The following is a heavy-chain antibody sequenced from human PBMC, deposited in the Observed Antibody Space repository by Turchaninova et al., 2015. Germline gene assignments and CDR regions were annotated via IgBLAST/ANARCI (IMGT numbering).Heavy chain of an antibody. Sequence: QVQLVQSGAEVKQPGASVRASCKASGYTFTNYVISWVRQAPGQGLEWMGWIGAYNGNTKYAQKLQGRVTMTTDTSTSTAYMELRSLRSDDTAVYYCARDRPEYYYDSSGLNWYFDLWGRGTLVTVSS. CDR2: IGAYNGNT. V-gene: IGHV1-18*04. J-gene: IGHJ2*01. CDR3: ARDRPEYYYDSSGLNWYFDL. CDR1: GYTFTNYV. D-gene: IGHD3-22*01.